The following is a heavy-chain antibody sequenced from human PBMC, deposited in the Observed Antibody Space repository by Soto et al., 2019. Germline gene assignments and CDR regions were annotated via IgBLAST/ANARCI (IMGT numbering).Heavy chain of an antibody. CDR3: ARDRLHYYDSSGYYSENYYGMDV. V-gene: IGHV1-18*01. CDR1: GYTFTSYG. D-gene: IGHD3-22*01. CDR2: ISAYNGNT. Sequence: ASVKVSCKASGYTFTSYGISWVRQAPGQGLEWMGWISAYNGNTNYAQKLQGRVTMTTDTSTSTAYMKLRSLRSGDTAVYYCARDRLHYYDSSGYYSENYYGMDVWGQGTTVTVSS. J-gene: IGHJ6*02.